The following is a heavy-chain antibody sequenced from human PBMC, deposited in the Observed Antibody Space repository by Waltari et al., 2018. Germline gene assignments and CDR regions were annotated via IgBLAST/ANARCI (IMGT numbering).Heavy chain of an antibody. V-gene: IGHV1-69*13. Sequence: QVQLVQSGAEVKKPGSSVKISCKASGCTFSSYAIIWVRQSPGQGLEWMGGIIPIFGTSNYAKKFQGRVTITADESTSTDDMELSSLRSEDTAVYYCARPGRSYCSSTSCPPHYWGQGTLVTVSS. CDR1: GCTFSSYA. CDR2: IIPIFGTS. J-gene: IGHJ4*02. D-gene: IGHD2-2*01. CDR3: ARPGRSYCSSTSCPPHY.